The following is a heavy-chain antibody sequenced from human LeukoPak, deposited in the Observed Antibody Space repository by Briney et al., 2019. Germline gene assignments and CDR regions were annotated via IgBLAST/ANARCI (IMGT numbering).Heavy chain of an antibody. V-gene: IGHV3-21*01. CDR1: GFTFRKFA. CDR2: ISTGSSFI. D-gene: IGHD3-22*01. Sequence: GGSLRLSCAASGFTFRKFAMSWVRQAPGKGLEWVSSISTGSSFIYYADSVKGRFTISRDIAKNSLYLQMNSLRAEDTAVYYCARTDYYDKSIDYWGQGTLVTVSS. J-gene: IGHJ4*02. CDR3: ARTDYYDKSIDY.